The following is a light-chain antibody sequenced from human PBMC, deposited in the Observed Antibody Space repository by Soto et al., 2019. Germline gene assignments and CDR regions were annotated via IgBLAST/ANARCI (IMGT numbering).Light chain of an antibody. CDR1: SSDIGGYVF. CDR2: HVN. J-gene: IGLJ3*02. CDR3: SSYAGNNHVV. V-gene: IGLV2-8*01. Sequence: QSALTQPPSASGSPGQSVTISCTGASSDIGGYVFVSWYQQHPGKAPKVILYHVNKRPSGVPDRFSGSKSGNTASLTVSGLLAEDEADYYCSSYAGNNHVVFGGGTKLTVL.